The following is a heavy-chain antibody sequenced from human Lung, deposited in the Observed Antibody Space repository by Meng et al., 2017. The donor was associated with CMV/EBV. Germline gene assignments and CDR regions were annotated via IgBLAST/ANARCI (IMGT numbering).Heavy chain of an antibody. J-gene: IGHJ4*02. Sequence: FSRYAMNWVRQAPGKGLEWVAVIAYDGSNKYYADSVKGRFTISRDNSKNTLYLQMNSLRAEDTAVYYCARDPLYCSSTSCYPYYFDYWGQGTLVTVSS. V-gene: IGHV3-30-3*01. CDR3: ARDPLYCSSTSCYPYYFDY. CDR1: FSRYA. CDR2: IAYDGSNK. D-gene: IGHD2-2*01.